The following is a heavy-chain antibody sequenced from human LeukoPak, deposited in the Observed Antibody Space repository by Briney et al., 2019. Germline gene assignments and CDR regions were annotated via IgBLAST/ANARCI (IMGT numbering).Heavy chain of an antibody. CDR1: GYTFTSYA. D-gene: IGHD2-15*01. CDR2: INTNTGNP. J-gene: IGHJ4*02. V-gene: IGHV7-4-1*02. Sequence: WASVKVSCKASGYTFTSYAMNWVRQAPGQGLEWMGWINTNTGNPTYAQGFTGRFVFSLDTSVSTAYPQISSLKAEDTAVYYCARETLGHCSGGSCRNLYYFDYWGQGTLVTVSS. CDR3: ARETLGHCSGGSCRNLYYFDY.